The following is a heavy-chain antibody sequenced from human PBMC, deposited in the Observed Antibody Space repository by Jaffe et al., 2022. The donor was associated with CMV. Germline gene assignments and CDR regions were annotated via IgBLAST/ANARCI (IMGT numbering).Heavy chain of an antibody. CDR1: GFTFSSYE. J-gene: IGHJ4*02. V-gene: IGHV3-48*03. CDR2: ISSSGSTI. D-gene: IGHD3-22*01. Sequence: EVQLVESGGGLVQPGGSLRLSCAASGFTFSSYEMNWVRQAPGKGLEWVSYISSSGSTIYYADSVKGRFTISRDNAKNSLYLQMNSLRAEDTAVYYCARDFRYYDSSGYPKPFDYWGQGTLVTVSS. CDR3: ARDFRYYDSSGYPKPFDY.